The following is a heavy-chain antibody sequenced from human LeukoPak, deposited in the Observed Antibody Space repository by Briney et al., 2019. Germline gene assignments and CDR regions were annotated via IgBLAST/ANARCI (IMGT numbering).Heavy chain of an antibody. CDR1: GGSITSSIYY. J-gene: IGHJ4*01. CDR3: ARVKAVAGTLPHLLDY. V-gene: IGHV4-39*07. Sequence: SETLSLTCTVSGGSITSSIYYWSWIRQPPGKGLEWIGEINHRGSTSYNPSLKSRLTISKDKFKNQFSLKLTSVTVADTAVYFCARVKAVAGTLPHLLDYWGQGTLVTVSS. D-gene: IGHD6-19*01. CDR2: INHRGST.